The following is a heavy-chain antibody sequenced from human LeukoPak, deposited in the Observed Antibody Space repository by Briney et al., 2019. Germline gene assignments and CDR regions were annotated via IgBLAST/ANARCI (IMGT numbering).Heavy chain of an antibody. Sequence: PSETLSLTCTVSGGSISSYYWSWIRQPPGKGLEWIGYIYYSGSTNYNPSLKSRVTISVDTSKNQFSLKLISVTAADTAVYYCARGRLGGAYWGQGALVTVSS. J-gene: IGHJ4*02. CDR2: IYYSGST. CDR3: ARGRLGGAY. V-gene: IGHV4-59*01. CDR1: GGSISSYY. D-gene: IGHD3-16*01.